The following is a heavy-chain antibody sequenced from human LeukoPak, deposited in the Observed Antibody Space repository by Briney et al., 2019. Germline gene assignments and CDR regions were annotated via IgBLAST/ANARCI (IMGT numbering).Heavy chain of an antibody. J-gene: IGHJ5*02. Sequence: ASVKVSCKASGYTFTSYDINWVRQATGQGLEWMGWMNPNSGNTGYAQKFQGRVIMTRNTSISTAYMELSSLRSEDTAVYYCARLDIVVVPAATRFDPWGQGTLVTVSS. D-gene: IGHD2-2*03. CDR2: MNPNSGNT. CDR3: ARLDIVVVPAATRFDP. CDR1: GYTFTSYD. V-gene: IGHV1-8*01.